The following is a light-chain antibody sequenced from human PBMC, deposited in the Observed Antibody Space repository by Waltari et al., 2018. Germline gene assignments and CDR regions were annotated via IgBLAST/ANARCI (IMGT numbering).Light chain of an antibody. V-gene: IGKV1-5*01. CDR1: QRFGRW. CDR2: DIY. J-gene: IGKJ2*03. Sequence: DIQMTQSPSTLSASVGDRVTITCRASQRFGRWLAWYQQKPGQAPKLLIYDIYTLEGGVPSRFSGSGSGTEFTLTISNLQPDDFAAYFCQQYASYSGSFGQGTRLEIK. CDR3: QQYASYSGS.